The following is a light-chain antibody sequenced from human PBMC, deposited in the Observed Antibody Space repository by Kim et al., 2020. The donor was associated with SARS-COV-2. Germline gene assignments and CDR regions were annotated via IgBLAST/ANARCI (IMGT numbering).Light chain of an antibody. V-gene: IGKV3-20*01. J-gene: IGKJ5*01. Sequence: EIVLTQSPGTLSLSPGERGTLSGRASQSVSNKYLAWYQQRLGQAPRLLIYGASSRATGIPDRFSGSGSGTDFTLTISRLEPEDFAVYYCQQYGSSPITFGQGTRLEIK. CDR2: GAS. CDR3: QQYGSSPIT. CDR1: QSVSNKY.